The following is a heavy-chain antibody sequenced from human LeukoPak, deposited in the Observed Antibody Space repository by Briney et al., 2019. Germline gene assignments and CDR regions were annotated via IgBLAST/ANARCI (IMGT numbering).Heavy chain of an antibody. CDR2: IYYSGST. CDR1: GGSISSYY. D-gene: IGHD6-13*01. CDR3: ARDYGAAAGTYYYYGMDV. Sequence: PSETLSLTCTVSGGSISSYYWSWIRQPPGKGLEWIGYIYYSGSTNYNPSLKSRVTISVDTSKNQFSLKLSSVTAADTAVYYCARDYGAAAGTYYYYGMDVWGQGTTVTVSS. J-gene: IGHJ6*02. V-gene: IGHV4-59*01.